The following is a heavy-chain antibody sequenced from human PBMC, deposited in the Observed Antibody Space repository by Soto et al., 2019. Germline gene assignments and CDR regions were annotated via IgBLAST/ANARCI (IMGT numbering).Heavy chain of an antibody. D-gene: IGHD3-10*01. J-gene: IGHJ5*02. CDR1: GGSISSSSYY. V-gene: IGHV4-39*01. Sequence: TSETLSLTCTVSGGSISSSSYYWGWIRQPPGKGLEWIGSIYYSGSTYYNPSLKSRVTISVDTSKNQFSLKLSSVTAADTAVYYCARQGNTMVRGVIGAIRFDPWGQGTLVTVPQ. CDR2: IYYSGST. CDR3: ARQGNTMVRGVIGAIRFDP.